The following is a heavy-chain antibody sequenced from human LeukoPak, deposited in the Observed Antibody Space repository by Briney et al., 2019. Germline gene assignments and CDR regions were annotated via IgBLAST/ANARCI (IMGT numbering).Heavy chain of an antibody. V-gene: IGHV3-23*01. CDR3: AKEEDFCTTTCYYFDY. CDR1: GFTFSSYA. CDR2: ISGSCENT. Sequence: GGSLRLSCAASGFTFSSYAMSWVRQAPGKGLEWGSTISGSCENTYYADSIKGRFTISRNNCQNPLYHKKNSLRAEDTAVYYCAKEEDFCTTTCYYFDYWGQGILVTVSS. D-gene: IGHD3/OR15-3a*01. J-gene: IGHJ4*02.